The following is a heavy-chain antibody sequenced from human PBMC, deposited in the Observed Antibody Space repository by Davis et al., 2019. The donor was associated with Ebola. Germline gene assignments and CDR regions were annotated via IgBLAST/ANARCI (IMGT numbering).Heavy chain of an antibody. J-gene: IGHJ4*02. CDR1: GFTFSSYG. Sequence: GESLKISCAASGFTFSSYGMTWVRQAPGKGLEWVANIKQDGSEKYYVDSVKGRFTISRDNAKNSLYLQMNSLRAEDTAVYYCARYRGDTAMVVPFDYWGQGTLVTVSS. CDR3: ARYRGDTAMVVPFDY. CDR2: IKQDGSEK. V-gene: IGHV3-7*01. D-gene: IGHD5-18*01.